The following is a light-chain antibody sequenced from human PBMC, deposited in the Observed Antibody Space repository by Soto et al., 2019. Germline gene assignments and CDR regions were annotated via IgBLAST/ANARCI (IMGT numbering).Light chain of an antibody. V-gene: IGLV2-14*01. CDR2: EVS. J-gene: IGLJ3*02. CDR1: SSDVGGYNY. CDR3: SSYTSSSTWV. Sequence: QSALTQPASVSGSTGQSITISCTETSSDVGGYNYVSWYQQHPGKAPKLMIYEVSNRPSGVSNRFSGCKSGNTASLTISGLQAEDEADYYCSSYTSSSTWVFGGGTKLTVL.